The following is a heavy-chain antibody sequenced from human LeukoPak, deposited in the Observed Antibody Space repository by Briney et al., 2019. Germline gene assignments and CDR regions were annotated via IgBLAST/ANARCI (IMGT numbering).Heavy chain of an antibody. J-gene: IGHJ4*02. CDR1: GFTLSSAW. CDR3: ARPYGGQGY. V-gene: IGHV3-48*04. CDR2: ISSSGGTI. Sequence: GGSLRLSCVASGFTLSSAWMSWVRQAPGKGPEWVSYISSSGGTIYYADSVKGRFTISRDNARNSLYLQMNSLRAEDTAVYYCARPYGGQGYWGQGTLVTVSS. D-gene: IGHD4-23*01.